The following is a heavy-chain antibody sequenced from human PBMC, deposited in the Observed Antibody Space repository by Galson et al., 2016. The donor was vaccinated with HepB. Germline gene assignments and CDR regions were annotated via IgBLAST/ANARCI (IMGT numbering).Heavy chain of an antibody. CDR1: GFFFSDYY. CDR2: ISSSGNTI. V-gene: IGHV3-11*01. J-gene: IGHJ4*02. CDR3: ARDLERSGYSYELFDY. Sequence: SLRLSCAVSGFFFSDYYMSWIRQAPGKGLEWVSYISSSGNTIYYADSVRGRFTISRDNAKNSLYLQMNSLRAEDTATYYCARDLERSGYSYELFDYWGQGTLVTVSS. D-gene: IGHD3-22*01.